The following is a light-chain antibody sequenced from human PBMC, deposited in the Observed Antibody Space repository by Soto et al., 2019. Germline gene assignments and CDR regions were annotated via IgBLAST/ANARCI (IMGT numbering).Light chain of an antibody. Sequence: QSALTQPASVSGSPGQSITISCTGTSGDVGGYNYVSWYQLDPGKAPKLIIYEVNNRPSRVSNRFSGSKSGNTASLTISGLQAEDEADYYCTSYTSSGPWVFGGGTKLTVL. CDR3: TSYTSSGPWV. CDR2: EVN. V-gene: IGLV2-14*01. J-gene: IGLJ3*02. CDR1: SGDVGGYNY.